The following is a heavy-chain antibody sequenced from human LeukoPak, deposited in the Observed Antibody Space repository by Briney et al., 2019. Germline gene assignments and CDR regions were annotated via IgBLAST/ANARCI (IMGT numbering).Heavy chain of an antibody. Sequence: PSETLSLTCTVSGGSISSSSYYWGWIRQPPGKGLEWIGSIYYSGSTYYNPSLKSRVTISVDTSKNQFSLKLSSVTAADTAVYYCANSYSSSGSYFDYWGQGTLVTVSS. D-gene: IGHD6-13*01. CDR3: ANSYSSSGSYFDY. J-gene: IGHJ4*02. V-gene: IGHV4-39*07. CDR1: GGSISSSSYY. CDR2: IYYSGST.